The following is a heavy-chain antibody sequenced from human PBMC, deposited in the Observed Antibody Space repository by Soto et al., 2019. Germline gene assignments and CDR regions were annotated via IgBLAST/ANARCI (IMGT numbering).Heavy chain of an antibody. V-gene: IGHV3-30*18. CDR3: AKDGDGSGWYAAFDI. CDR2: ISYDGSNK. J-gene: IGHJ3*02. D-gene: IGHD6-19*01. Sequence: PGGSLRLSCAASGFTFSSYGMHWVRQAPGKGLEWVAVISYDGSNKYYADSVKGRFTTSRDNSKNTLYLQMNSLRAEDTAVYYCAKDGDGSGWYAAFDIWGQGTMVTVSS. CDR1: GFTFSSYG.